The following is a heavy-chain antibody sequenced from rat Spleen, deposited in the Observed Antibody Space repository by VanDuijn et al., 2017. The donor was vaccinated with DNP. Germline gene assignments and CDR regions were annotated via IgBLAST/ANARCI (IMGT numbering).Heavy chain of an antibody. J-gene: IGHJ2*01. CDR2: ISYDGSST. D-gene: IGHD1-11*01. Sequence: EVQLVESGGGLVQPGRSLKLSCAASGFTFSDYNMAWVRQAPKKGLEWVATISYDGSSTYYRDSVKGRFTISRDNGKSTLYLQMDSLRSEDTATYYCATRGTTGTSDYWGQGVMVTVSS. CDR1: GFTFSDYN. V-gene: IGHV5-7*01. CDR3: ATRGTTGTSDY.